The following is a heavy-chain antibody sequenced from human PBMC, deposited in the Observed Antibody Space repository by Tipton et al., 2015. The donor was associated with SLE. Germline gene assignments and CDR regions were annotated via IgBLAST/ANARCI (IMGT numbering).Heavy chain of an antibody. V-gene: IGHV3-21*01. J-gene: IGHJ4*02. D-gene: IGHD4-17*01. CDR3: AREEVYGDYGFYY. Sequence: LRLSCAASGFTFSSYKMNWVRQAPGKGLEWVSSITTSSTYIYYADSVKGRFTVSRDNANNSLFLQMNSLRAEDTAVYYCAREEVYGDYGFYYWGQGTLVTVSS. CDR2: ITTSSTYI. CDR1: GFTFSSYK.